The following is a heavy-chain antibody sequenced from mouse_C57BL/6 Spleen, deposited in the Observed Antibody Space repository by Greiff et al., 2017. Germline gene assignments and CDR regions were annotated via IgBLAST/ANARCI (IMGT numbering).Heavy chain of an antibody. V-gene: IGHV14-1*01. CDR1: GFNIKDYY. CDR2: IDPEDGDT. D-gene: IGHD2-1*01. J-gene: IGHJ2*01. Sequence: VQLKASGAELVRPGASVKLSCTASGFNIKDYYMHWVKQRPEQGLEWIGRIDPEDGDTESAPQFQGKATMTADTSSNTAYLQLSSLTSEDTAVYYCTIYGNFDYWGQGTTLTVSS. CDR3: TIYGNFDY.